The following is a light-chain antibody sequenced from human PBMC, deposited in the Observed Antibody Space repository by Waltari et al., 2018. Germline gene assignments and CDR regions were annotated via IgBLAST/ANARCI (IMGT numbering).Light chain of an antibody. CDR1: SGSVPPSYY. V-gene: IGLV8-61*01. CDR3: VLYMGGGIM. J-gene: IGLJ3*02. CDR2: STN. Sequence: QTVVTQEPSLSVSPGGTVTLTCRLSSGSVPPSYYPSWYQQTPGQAPRPLIYSTNTRSSGVPDRFSGSILENKAALTITGAQADDECDYHCVLYMGGGIMFGGGTKLTVL.